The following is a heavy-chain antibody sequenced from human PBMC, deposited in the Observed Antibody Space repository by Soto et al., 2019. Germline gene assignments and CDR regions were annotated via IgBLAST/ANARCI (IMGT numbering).Heavy chain of an antibody. CDR1: GYTLTELS. V-gene: IGHV1-24*01. Sequence: QVQLVQSGAEVKKPGASVKVSCKVSGYTLTELSMHWVRQAPGKGLEWMGGFDPEDGETIYAQKFQGRITMSEDTSTDTAYMELSSLRSEDTAVYYCATAMVPDILTGYATDYWGQGTLVTVST. J-gene: IGHJ4*02. CDR2: FDPEDGET. D-gene: IGHD3-9*01. CDR3: ATAMVPDILTGYATDY.